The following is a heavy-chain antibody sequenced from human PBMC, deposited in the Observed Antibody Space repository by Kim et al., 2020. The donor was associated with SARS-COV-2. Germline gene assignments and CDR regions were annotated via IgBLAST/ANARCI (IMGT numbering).Heavy chain of an antibody. CDR3: AKALTGIIDY. Sequence: STYYADSVKGRFTISRDNSKNTLYLQMNSLRAEDTAVYYCAKALTGIIDYWGQGTLVTVSS. D-gene: IGHD3-9*01. V-gene: IGHV3-23*01. CDR2: ST. J-gene: IGHJ4*02.